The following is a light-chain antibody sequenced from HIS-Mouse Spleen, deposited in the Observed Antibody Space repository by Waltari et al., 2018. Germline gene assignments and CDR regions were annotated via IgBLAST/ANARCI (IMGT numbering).Light chain of an antibody. Sequence: SYVLTQPPSVSVAPGKTARITCGGNNIGSKSVHWYQQKPGQAPVLVVYDDRARPSGIPERFSGSNSGNQATLTISRVEAGDEADYYCQVWDSSSDHWVFGGGTKLTVL. CDR2: DDR. CDR1: NIGSKS. V-gene: IGLV3-21*03. J-gene: IGLJ3*02. CDR3: QVWDSSSDHWV.